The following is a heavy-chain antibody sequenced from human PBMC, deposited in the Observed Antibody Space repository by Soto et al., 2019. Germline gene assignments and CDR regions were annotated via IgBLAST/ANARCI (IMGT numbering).Heavy chain of an antibody. V-gene: IGHV5-51*01. Sequence: GESLKISCKGSGYSFTSYWIGWVRQMPGKGLEWMGIIYPGDSDTRYSPSFQGQVTISADKSISTAYLQWSSLKASDTAMYYCARSEYSYGYRLYYFDYWGQGALVTVSS. CDR2: IYPGDSDT. CDR1: GYSFTSYW. D-gene: IGHD5-18*01. J-gene: IGHJ4*02. CDR3: ARSEYSYGYRLYYFDY.